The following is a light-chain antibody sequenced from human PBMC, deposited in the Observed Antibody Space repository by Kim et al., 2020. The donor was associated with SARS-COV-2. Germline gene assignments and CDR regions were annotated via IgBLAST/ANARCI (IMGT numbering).Light chain of an antibody. CDR3: QRYVSSPWT. V-gene: IGKV3-20*01. CDR1: QSVCCRS. Sequence: SPGERAPLSRRARQSVCCRSLAGYQQNPGQAPRLLIYGASSRAPGIPDRFSGSGSGTDFTLTIRRLGPEEFEVYYCQRYVSSPWTFGQGT. CDR2: GAS. J-gene: IGKJ1*01.